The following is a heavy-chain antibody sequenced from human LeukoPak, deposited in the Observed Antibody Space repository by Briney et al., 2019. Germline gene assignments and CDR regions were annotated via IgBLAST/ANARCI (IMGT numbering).Heavy chain of an antibody. J-gene: IGHJ4*02. CDR1: GGSINSYY. CDR2: IYTSGST. Sequence: PSETLSLTCTVSGGSINSYYWSWIRQPAGKGLEWIGRIYTSGSTNYNPSLKSRVTMSVDTSKNQFSLKLSSVTAADTAVYYCARGGRGYSYENYYFDYWGQGTLVTVSS. CDR3: ARGGRGYSYENYYFDY. D-gene: IGHD5-18*01. V-gene: IGHV4-4*07.